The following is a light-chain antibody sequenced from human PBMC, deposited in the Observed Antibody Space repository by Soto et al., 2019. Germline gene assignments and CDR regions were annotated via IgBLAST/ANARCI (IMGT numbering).Light chain of an antibody. CDR3: QQRSNWPLT. V-gene: IGKV3-11*01. Sequence: EIVLTQSPATLSLSPGERATLSCRASQSVSNYLAWYQQKPGQAPRLLMYDASNRATGILPKFTGSGSGTDFTRTISSLEPEDFAVYYCQQRSNWPLTFGGGTKVEIK. CDR1: QSVSNY. J-gene: IGKJ4*01. CDR2: DAS.